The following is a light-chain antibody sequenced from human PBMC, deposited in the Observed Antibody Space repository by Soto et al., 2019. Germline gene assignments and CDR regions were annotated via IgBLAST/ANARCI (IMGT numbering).Light chain of an antibody. J-gene: IGLJ3*02. V-gene: IGLV2-23*01. CDR1: SSDVGSYNL. CDR2: EGS. Sequence: QSALTQPASVSGSPGQSITISCTGPSSDVGSYNLVSWYQQHPGKAPKRMIYEGSKRPSGVSNRFSSSKSGNTASLTISGLQAEDEADYDCCSYAGSRVFGGGTKLTVL. CDR3: CSYAGSRV.